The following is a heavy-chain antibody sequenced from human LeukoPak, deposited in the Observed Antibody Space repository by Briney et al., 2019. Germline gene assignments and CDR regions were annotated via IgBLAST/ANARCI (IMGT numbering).Heavy chain of an antibody. Sequence: QPGGSLRLSCAASGFTFSNYNINWVRQAPGKGLEWVANIKQDGSEKYYVDSVKGRFTISRDNAKNSVYLQMNSLRAEDTAVYYCARGSGDVDYWGQGTLVTVSS. CDR3: ARGSGDVDY. J-gene: IGHJ4*02. V-gene: IGHV3-7*01. D-gene: IGHD2-21*01. CDR2: IKQDGSEK. CDR1: GFTFSNYN.